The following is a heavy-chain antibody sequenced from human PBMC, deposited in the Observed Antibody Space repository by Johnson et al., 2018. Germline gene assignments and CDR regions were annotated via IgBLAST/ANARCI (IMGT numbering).Heavy chain of an antibody. CDR3: ARGFPSSGYYHYDAFDI. D-gene: IGHD3-22*01. CDR2: IYYSGST. J-gene: IGHJ3*02. CDR1: GGSISSYY. V-gene: IGHV4-59*01. Sequence: QVQLQESGPGLVKPSETLSLTCTVSGGSISSYYWSWIRQPPGKGLEWIGYIYYSGSTNYNPSLKSRVTISVDTSKTQFSLTLSSGTAADTAVYYCARGFPSSGYYHYDAFDIWGQGTMVTVSS.